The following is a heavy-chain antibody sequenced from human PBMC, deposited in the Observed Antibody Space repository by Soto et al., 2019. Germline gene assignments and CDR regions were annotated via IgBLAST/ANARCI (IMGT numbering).Heavy chain of an antibody. V-gene: IGHV3-23*01. CDR3: AKDPRLELRGVDS. Sequence: EAQLLESGGGLVQPGGSLRLSCASSGSTFSNYAMTWVRQAPGKGLEWVSTISGSGSATYYADSVKGRFTISRDNPKDTLYLEMNSLRAEDTAVYYCAKDPRLELRGVDSWGQGTLVTVSA. CDR2: ISGSGSAT. J-gene: IGHJ4*02. D-gene: IGHD1-7*01. CDR1: GSTFSNYA.